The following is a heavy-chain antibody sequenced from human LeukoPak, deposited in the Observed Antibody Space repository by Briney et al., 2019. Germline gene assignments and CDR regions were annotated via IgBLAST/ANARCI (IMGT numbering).Heavy chain of an antibody. V-gene: IGHV3-48*04. J-gene: IGHJ6*03. D-gene: IGHD3-10*01. CDR3: ARDPTGLLWFGELNYYMGV. CDR2: ISSSGSTI. CDR1: GFTFSSYG. Sequence: GGSLRLSCAASGFTFSSYGMHWVRQAPGKGLEWVSYISSSGSTIYYADSVKGRFTISRDNAKNSLYLQMNSLRAEDTAVYYCARDPTGLLWFGELNYYMGVWGKGTTVTVSS.